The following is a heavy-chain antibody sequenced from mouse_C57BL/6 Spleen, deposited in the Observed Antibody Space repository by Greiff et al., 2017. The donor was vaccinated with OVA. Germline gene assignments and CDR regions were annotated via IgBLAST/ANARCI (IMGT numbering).Heavy chain of an antibody. D-gene: IGHD1-1*01. CDR3: ARSYYGSSYEFAY. V-gene: IGHV1-64*01. CDR1: GYTFTSYW. J-gene: IGHJ3*01. Sequence: QVHVKQPGAELVKPGASVKLSCKASGYTFTSYWMHWVKQRPGQGLEWIGMIHPNSGSTNYNEKFKSKATLTVDKSSSTAYMQLSSLTSEDSAVYYCARSYYGSSYEFAYWGQGTLVTVSA. CDR2: IHPNSGST.